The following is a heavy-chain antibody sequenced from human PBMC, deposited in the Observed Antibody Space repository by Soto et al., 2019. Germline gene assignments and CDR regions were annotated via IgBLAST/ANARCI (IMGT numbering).Heavy chain of an antibody. D-gene: IGHD3-3*01. V-gene: IGHV2-5*02. CDR3: AHRVLRTVFGLVTTTAIYFDF. J-gene: IGHJ4*02. CDR2: IYWDDDK. CDR1: GFSLTTSGVG. Sequence: QITLNESGPTQVKPRQTLTLTCTFSGFSLTTSGVGVGWIRQSPGKAPEWLALIYWDDDKRYSPSLKSRLTITKDTPKNQLVLTMADLDPADTATYYCAHRVLRTVFGLVTTTAIYFDFWGQGTPVAVSS.